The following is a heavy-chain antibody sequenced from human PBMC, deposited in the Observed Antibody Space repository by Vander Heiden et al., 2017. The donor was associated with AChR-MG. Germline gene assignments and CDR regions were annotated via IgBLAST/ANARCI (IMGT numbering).Heavy chain of an antibody. CDR3: AKDAGYFDWLAVHY. J-gene: IGHJ4*02. V-gene: IGHV3-30*18. Sequence: QVQLVESGGGVVQPGRSLRLSCAASGFPFSSYGMHWVRQAPGKGLEWVAVISYDGSNKYYADSVKGRFTISRDNSKNTLYLQMNSLRAEDTAVYYCAKDAGYFDWLAVHYWGQGTLVTVSS. D-gene: IGHD3-9*01. CDR1: GFPFSSYG. CDR2: ISYDGSNK.